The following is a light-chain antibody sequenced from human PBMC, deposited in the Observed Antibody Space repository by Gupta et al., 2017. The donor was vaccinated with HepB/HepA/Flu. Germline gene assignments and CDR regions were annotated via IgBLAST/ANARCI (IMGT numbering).Light chain of an antibody. Sequence: IGVTQSPGTLSLSPGERATLSCRASQSVRSSYLAWYQQKPGQAPRLLIYGASNRATGIPDRFSGSGSGTDFTLTISRLEPEDFGVYYCQQDSSSSPTFGGGTKVEIK. J-gene: IGKJ4*01. CDR1: QSVRSSY. V-gene: IGKV3-20*01. CDR3: QQDSSSSPT. CDR2: GAS.